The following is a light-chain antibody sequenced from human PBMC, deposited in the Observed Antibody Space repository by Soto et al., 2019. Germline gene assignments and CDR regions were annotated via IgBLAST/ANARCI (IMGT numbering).Light chain of an antibody. J-gene: IGKJ1*01. Sequence: DIQMTQSPFTLSASVGDRVTITCRASQSISSWLAWYQQKPGKAPKLLIYKASTLESGVPSNFSGSGSGTEFTLTISNLQPDDFATYFCQQYNNYPRTFGQGTKVDI. CDR1: QSISSW. CDR2: KAS. CDR3: QQYNNYPRT. V-gene: IGKV1-5*03.